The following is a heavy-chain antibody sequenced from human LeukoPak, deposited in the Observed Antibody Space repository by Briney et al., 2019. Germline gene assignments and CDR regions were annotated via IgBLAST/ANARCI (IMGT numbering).Heavy chain of an antibody. D-gene: IGHD2/OR15-2a*01. CDR2: IYTGGST. CDR3: ARDRDHSTGFPDF. J-gene: IGHJ4*02. CDR1: GGSISSGSYY. Sequence: SETLSLTCTVSGGSISSGSYYWSWIRQPAGKGLEWIGRIYTGGSTNYNPSLKSRLTISLDTSKNQFSLELSSVTAADTAVYYCARDRDHSTGFPDFWGQGTLVTVSS. V-gene: IGHV4-61*02.